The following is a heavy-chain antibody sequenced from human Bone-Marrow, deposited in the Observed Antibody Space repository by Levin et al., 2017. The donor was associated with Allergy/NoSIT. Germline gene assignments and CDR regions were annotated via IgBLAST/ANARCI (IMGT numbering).Heavy chain of an antibody. D-gene: IGHD2-21*01. Sequence: GGSLRLSCTGSGFTFITYGMNWVRQVPGKGLEWVSTISNNGGSTYYADSVKGRFTISRDNLKNTLYLQMNSLRAEDTALYYCAKGLWYLRGPFDFWGQGTLVTVSS. CDR2: ISNNGGST. J-gene: IGHJ4*02. CDR1: GFTFITYG. CDR3: AKGLWYLRGPFDF. V-gene: IGHV3-23*01.